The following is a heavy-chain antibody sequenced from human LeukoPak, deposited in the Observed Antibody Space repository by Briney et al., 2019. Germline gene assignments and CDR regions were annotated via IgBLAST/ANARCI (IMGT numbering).Heavy chain of an antibody. CDR2: ISPYNGNT. CDR3: ARDRQCGY. CDR1: GYTFTGYY. V-gene: IGHV1-18*04. Sequence: ASVEVSCKASGYTFTGYYIHWVRQAPGQGLEWMGWISPYNGNTNYAPKLQGRVTMTTDTATSTAYMELTSLTSDDTAVYYCARDRQCGYWGQGTLVTVSS. D-gene: IGHD2-21*01. J-gene: IGHJ4*02.